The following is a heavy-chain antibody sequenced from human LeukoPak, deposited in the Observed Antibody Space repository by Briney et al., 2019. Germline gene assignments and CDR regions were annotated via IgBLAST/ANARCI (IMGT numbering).Heavy chain of an antibody. Sequence: GGSLRLSCAASGFTFSNVWVNWVRQAPGKGLEWLGRILTKTDGLTTAYAAPVKGRFTISRDDSKNMLCLQMSSLKTEDTAVYYCTSRLVTTNDYWGQGTLVTVSS. J-gene: IGHJ4*02. CDR1: GFTFSNVW. D-gene: IGHD3-3*01. V-gene: IGHV3-15*01. CDR2: ILTKTDGLTT. CDR3: TSRLVTTNDY.